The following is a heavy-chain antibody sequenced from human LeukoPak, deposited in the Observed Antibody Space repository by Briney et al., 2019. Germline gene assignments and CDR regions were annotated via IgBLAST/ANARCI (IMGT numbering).Heavy chain of an antibody. J-gene: IGHJ5*02. V-gene: IGHV1-69*13. CDR1: GGTFSSYA. D-gene: IGHD5-24*01. Sequence: SVKVSCKASGGTFSSYAISWVRHAPGQGLEWMGGIIPIFGTANYAQKFQGRDTITADESTSTAYMELSSRRCEDTAVYYCARVISGWLATWGQGTLVTVSS. CDR3: ARVISGWLAT. CDR2: IIPIFGTA.